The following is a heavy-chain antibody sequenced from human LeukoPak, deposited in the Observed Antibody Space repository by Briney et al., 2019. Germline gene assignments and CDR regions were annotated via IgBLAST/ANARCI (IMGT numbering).Heavy chain of an antibody. D-gene: IGHD6-13*01. J-gene: IGHJ4*02. Sequence: SEALALTCTVSGGSISSEGYYWGWIRQPPGKGLEWIGTIYYTGDTYYNPSLKSRVTIFVDTSKNQFSLKLGSVTAADTAVYYCARETYSSSRAGGYWGQGTLVTVSS. CDR1: GGSISSEGYY. V-gene: IGHV4-39*02. CDR2: IYYTGDT. CDR3: ARETYSSSRAGGY.